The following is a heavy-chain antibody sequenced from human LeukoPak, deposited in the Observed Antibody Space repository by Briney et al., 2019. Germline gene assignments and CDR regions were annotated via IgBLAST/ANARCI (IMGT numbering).Heavy chain of an antibody. J-gene: IGHJ4*02. V-gene: IGHV3-21*01. D-gene: IGHD1-1*01. CDR2: ISSSSSYI. CDR1: GFTFSSYS. CDR3: ARGGLENRDY. Sequence: GGSLRLSCAASGFTFSSYSMNWVRQAPGKGLEWVSSISSSSSYIYYADSVKGRFTISRDSAKNSLYLQMNSLRAEDTAVYYCARGGLENRDYWGQGTLVTVSS.